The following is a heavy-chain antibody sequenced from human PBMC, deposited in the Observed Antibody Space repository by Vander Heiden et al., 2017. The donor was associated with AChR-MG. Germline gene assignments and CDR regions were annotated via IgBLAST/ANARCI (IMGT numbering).Heavy chain of an antibody. Sequence: QVQLQESGPGLVKPSETLSLTCTVSGGSISSYYWSWIRQPPGKGLEWIGYIYYSGSTNYNPSLKSRVTISVDTSKNQFSLKLSSVTAADTAVYYCARENGGSHYPDYWGQGTLVTVSS. V-gene: IGHV4-59*01. CDR3: ARENGGSHYPDY. J-gene: IGHJ4*02. CDR2: IYYSGST. CDR1: GGSISSYY. D-gene: IGHD1-26*01.